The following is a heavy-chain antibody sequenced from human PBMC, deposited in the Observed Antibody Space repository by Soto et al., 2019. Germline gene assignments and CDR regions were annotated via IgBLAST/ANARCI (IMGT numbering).Heavy chain of an antibody. CDR2: MSFDGTEK. V-gene: IGHV3-30*02. J-gene: IGHJ5*01. D-gene: IGHD3-9*01. Sequence: GIRRLSGRTSTVHFALYGLYWVRQSPGMGLALLAYMSFDGTEKRYADSVKGRLTMSKDQSESETTFFFLMRTLKRDDTAVYHCATGVTGYGRGWGDKPWDAWGRGTLGSVSS. CDR3: ATGVTGYGRGWGDKPWDA. CDR1: TVHFALYG.